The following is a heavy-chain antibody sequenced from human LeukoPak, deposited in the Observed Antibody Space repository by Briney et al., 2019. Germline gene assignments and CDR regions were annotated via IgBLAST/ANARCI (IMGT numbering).Heavy chain of an antibody. Sequence: GGSLRLSCAASGFTFSSYWMSWVRQAPGKGLEWVANIKQDGSEKYYVDSVKGRFTISRDNAKNSLYLQMNSLRAEDTAVYYCARDLFGELWVNWFDPWGQGTLVTVSS. CDR1: GFTFSSYW. D-gene: IGHD3-10*01. J-gene: IGHJ5*02. CDR3: ARDLFGELWVNWFDP. CDR2: IKQDGSEK. V-gene: IGHV3-7*01.